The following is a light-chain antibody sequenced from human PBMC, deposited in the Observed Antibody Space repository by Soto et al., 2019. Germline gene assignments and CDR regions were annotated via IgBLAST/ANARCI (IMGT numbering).Light chain of an antibody. V-gene: IGKV3-15*01. CDR3: QQRSSWPPIT. CDR1: QSVSSN. J-gene: IGKJ5*01. CDR2: GAS. Sequence: EIVMTQSPATLSVSPCERATLSFSASQSVSSNLAWYQQKPDQAPRLLIYGASTRATGIPARFSGSGSGTDFTLTISSLEPEDFAVYYCQQRSSWPPITFGQGTRLEIK.